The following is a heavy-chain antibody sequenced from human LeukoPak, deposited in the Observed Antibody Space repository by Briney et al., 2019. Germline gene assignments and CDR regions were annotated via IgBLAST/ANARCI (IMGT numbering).Heavy chain of an antibody. Sequence: ASVKVSCKASGYTFTSYGISWVRQAPGQGLEWMGWMSAYNGNTSYAQKLQGRVTMTTDTSTSTAYMELRSLRSDDTAVYYCARDRGGSHATPLFDYWGQGTLVSVSS. D-gene: IGHD1-26*01. J-gene: IGHJ4*02. CDR1: GYTFTSYG. CDR3: ARDRGGSHATPLFDY. CDR2: MSAYNGNT. V-gene: IGHV1-18*01.